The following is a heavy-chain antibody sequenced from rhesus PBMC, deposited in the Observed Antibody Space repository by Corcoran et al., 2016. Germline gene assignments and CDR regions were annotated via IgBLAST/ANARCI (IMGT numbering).Heavy chain of an antibody. J-gene: IGHJ4*01. V-gene: IGHV1-200*01. CDR2: INPSNGNT. CDR3: ARDGFTPGSDFDY. D-gene: IGHD2-21*01. CDR1: GYTFTSYY. Sequence: QVQLVQSGAEVKKPGTSVKLSCKASGYTFTSYYINWVRQAPGQGLEWMGWINPSNGNTGYAQKFQGRVTMTRETSTNTAYMELNSLRSEDTAVYDCARDGFTPGSDFDYWGQGVLVTVSS.